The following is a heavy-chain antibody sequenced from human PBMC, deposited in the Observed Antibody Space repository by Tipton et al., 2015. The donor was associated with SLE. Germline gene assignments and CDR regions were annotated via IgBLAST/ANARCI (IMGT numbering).Heavy chain of an antibody. J-gene: IGHJ2*01. CDR1: GGSISSHY. CDR2: MYYSGNT. V-gene: IGHV4-59*11. CDR3: ARQVGYSSGWSYWYFDL. Sequence: TLSLTCTVSGGSISSHYWSWIRQPPGKGLEWIGSMYYSGNTNYNPSLKSRVTISVDTSKTQFSLKLTSVTAADTAVYYCARQVGYSSGWSYWYFDLWGRGTLVTVSS. D-gene: IGHD6-19*01.